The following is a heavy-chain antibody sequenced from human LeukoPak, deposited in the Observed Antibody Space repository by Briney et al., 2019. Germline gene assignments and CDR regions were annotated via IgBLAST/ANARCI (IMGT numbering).Heavy chain of an antibody. V-gene: IGHV3-21*01. CDR1: GFTFSSYS. CDR2: ISSSSSYI. CDR3: AKPMYTSSWCNDY. J-gene: IGHJ4*02. Sequence: NPGGSLRLSCAASGFTFSSYSMNWVRQAPGKGLEWVSSISSSSSYIYYADSVKGRFTISRDNSKNTLYLQMNSLRAEDTAVFYCAKPMYTSSWCNDYWGQGTLVTVSS. D-gene: IGHD6-13*01.